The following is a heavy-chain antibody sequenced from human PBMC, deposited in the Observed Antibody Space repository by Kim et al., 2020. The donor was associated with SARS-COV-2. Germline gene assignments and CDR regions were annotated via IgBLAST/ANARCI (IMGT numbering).Heavy chain of an antibody. V-gene: IGHV3-11*06. Sequence: SMKGRFTIARDNAKNSLYLQMNSLRAEDTAVYYCARDGYISMGFYYYMDVWGKGTTVTVSS. J-gene: IGHJ6*03. CDR3: ARDGYISMGFYYYMDV. D-gene: IGHD5-18*01.